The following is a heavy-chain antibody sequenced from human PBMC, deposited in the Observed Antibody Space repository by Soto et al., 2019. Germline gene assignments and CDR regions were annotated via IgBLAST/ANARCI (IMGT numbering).Heavy chain of an antibody. V-gene: IGHV3-74*01. J-gene: IGHJ6*02. CDR3: ARGDIVVVPAAPRRPYYYYYGMDV. Sequence: GWSLRLSCASSGFTFSSYWMHWVRQAPGKGLVWVSRINSDGSSTSYADSVKGRFTISRDNAKNTLYLKMNSLRAEDTAVYYCARGDIVVVPAAPRRPYYYYYGMDVWGQGTTVTV. CDR1: GFTFSSYW. CDR2: INSDGSST. D-gene: IGHD2-2*01.